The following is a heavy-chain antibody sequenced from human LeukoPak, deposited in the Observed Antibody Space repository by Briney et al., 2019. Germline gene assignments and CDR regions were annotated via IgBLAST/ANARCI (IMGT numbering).Heavy chain of an antibody. V-gene: IGHV6-1*01. CDR3: AREGEVVGASPLDH. CDR2: TYYRSKWFN. D-gene: IGHD1-26*01. Sequence: SQTLSLTCAISGDSVSSSSAAWNWIRQSPSRGLEWLGRTYYRSKWFNDYAVSVKSRITINPDTSKSQVSLQVDSVTPEDTAVYYCAREGEVVGASPLDHWGQGTLVTVSS. CDR1: GDSVSSSSAA. J-gene: IGHJ4*01.